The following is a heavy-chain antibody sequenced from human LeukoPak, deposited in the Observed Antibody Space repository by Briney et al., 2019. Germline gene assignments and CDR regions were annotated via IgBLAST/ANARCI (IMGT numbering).Heavy chain of an antibody. J-gene: IGHJ3*01. CDR1: GGSISSYY. CDR3: ARGIFGMVLNAFDL. Sequence: PSETLSLTCTVSGGSISSYYWTWIRPPPGRGLEWVGYISYGGSTNYNPSLKSRVTISVDTSTNQFSLKLSSVTAADTAVYYCARGIFGMVLNAFDLWGRGTMVTVSS. V-gene: IGHV4-59*01. D-gene: IGHD3-3*01. CDR2: ISYGGST.